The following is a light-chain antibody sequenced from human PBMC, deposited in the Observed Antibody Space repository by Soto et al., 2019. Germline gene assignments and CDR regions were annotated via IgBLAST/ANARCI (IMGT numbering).Light chain of an antibody. V-gene: IGKV3D-15*01. J-gene: IGKJ1*01. CDR1: QSVGHN. Sequence: DIVMTQSPVTLSVSPGDRATLSCRASQSVGHNLAWFQQKPGQAPRLLIYGASAWAKGLPDRFSGSGLGTEDTLTISSRQAEDWAVYYCQHYNTWPRTFGQGTKVE. CDR3: QHYNTWPRT. CDR2: GAS.